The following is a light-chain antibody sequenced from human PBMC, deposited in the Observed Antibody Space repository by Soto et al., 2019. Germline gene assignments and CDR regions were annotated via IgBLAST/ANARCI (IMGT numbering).Light chain of an antibody. J-gene: IGKJ1*01. CDR1: QNIHTN. Sequence: EIVMTQSPATLSVSPGERATLSCRAGQNIHTNLAWYQQKPGQAPRLLIYGASTRATGIPARFSGSGSGTEFTLTISSLQSEDFAVYYCQQGTDWPPGTFGQGTKVDIK. CDR3: QQGTDWPPGT. V-gene: IGKV3-15*01. CDR2: GAS.